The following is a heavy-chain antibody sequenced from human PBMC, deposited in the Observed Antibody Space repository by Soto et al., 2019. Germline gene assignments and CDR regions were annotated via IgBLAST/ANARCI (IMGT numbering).Heavy chain of an antibody. CDR2: ISYDGSNK. CDR3: AKDADYGDYAAGGY. Sequence: QVQLVESGGGVVQPGRSLRLSCAASGFTFSSYGMHWVRQAPGKGLEWVAVISYDGSNKYYADSVKGRFTISRDNSKNKLYLQMNSLRAEDTAVYYCAKDADYGDYAAGGYGGQGTLVTVSS. J-gene: IGHJ4*02. V-gene: IGHV3-30*18. CDR1: GFTFSSYG. D-gene: IGHD4-17*01.